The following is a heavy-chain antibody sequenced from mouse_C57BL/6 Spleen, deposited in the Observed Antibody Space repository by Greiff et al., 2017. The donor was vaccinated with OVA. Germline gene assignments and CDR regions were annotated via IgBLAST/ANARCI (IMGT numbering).Heavy chain of an antibody. CDR2: INPSSGYT. J-gene: IGHJ3*01. Sequence: VKLMESGAELAKPGASVKLSCKASGYTFTSYWMHWVKQRPGQGLEWIGYINPSSGYTKYNQKFKDKATLTADKSTSTAYMQLSSLTYEDSAVYYCARGYYDYDEGFAYWGQGTLVTVSA. CDR1: GYTFTSYW. D-gene: IGHD2-4*01. CDR3: ARGYYDYDEGFAY. V-gene: IGHV1-7*01.